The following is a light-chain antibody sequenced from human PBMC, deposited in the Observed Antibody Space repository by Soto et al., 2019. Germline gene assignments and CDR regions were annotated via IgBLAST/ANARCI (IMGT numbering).Light chain of an antibody. J-gene: IGKJ4*01. CDR3: QQSYTTPPT. V-gene: IGKV1-39*01. CDR1: QTMTKY. CDR2: AAS. Sequence: DIQVTQSPSSLSASVGDRVTITCRSSQTMTKYLNWYQQKPGKAPKLLMYAASSLQSGVPSRFSGSGSGTDFTLTITSLQPEDFATYYCQQSYTTPPTFGGGAKVEIK.